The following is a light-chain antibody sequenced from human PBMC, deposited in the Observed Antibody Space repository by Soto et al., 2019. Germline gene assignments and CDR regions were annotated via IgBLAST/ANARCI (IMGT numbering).Light chain of an antibody. Sequence: DIQMTQSPSSLSASVGDRITIVCRASQSISTYLNWYQQKPGKAPKLLIYAASSLQSGVPSRFSGSGSGTDFTLTISSLQPDDFATYYCQHYNSYSEAFGQGTKVDIK. CDR3: QHYNSYSEA. J-gene: IGKJ1*01. CDR1: QSISTY. CDR2: AAS. V-gene: IGKV1-39*01.